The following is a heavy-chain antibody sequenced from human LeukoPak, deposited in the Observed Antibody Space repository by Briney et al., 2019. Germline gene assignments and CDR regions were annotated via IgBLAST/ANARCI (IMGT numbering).Heavy chain of an antibody. D-gene: IGHD3-3*01. J-gene: IGHJ4*02. CDR2: MNPNSGNT. CDR3: ARDRRFLEWEHFDY. V-gene: IGHV1-8*01. CDR1: GYTFTSYD. Sequence: ASVKVSCKASGYTFTSYDINWVRQAPGQGLEWMGRMNPNSGNTGYAQKFQGRVTITADKSMSTAYMELSSLRSEDTAVYYCARDRRFLEWEHFDYWGQGTLVTVSS.